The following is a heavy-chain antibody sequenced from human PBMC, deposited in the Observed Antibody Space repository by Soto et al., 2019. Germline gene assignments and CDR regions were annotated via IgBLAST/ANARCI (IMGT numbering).Heavy chain of an antibody. CDR2: IIPIVETP. D-gene: IGHD3-22*01. J-gene: IGHJ5*02. Sequence: QVQLVQSGAEVKKPGSSMKVSCKASGGTFNSYDINWVRQAPGQGLEWMGGIIPIVETPKYAQKFQGRVTITVHESTNTVYMELSSLRSEDTAMYYCARLARPNYYDTSGFFKDNWFDPWGQGTLVTVSS. CDR3: ARLARPNYYDTSGFFKDNWFDP. V-gene: IGHV1-69*01. CDR1: GGTFNSYD.